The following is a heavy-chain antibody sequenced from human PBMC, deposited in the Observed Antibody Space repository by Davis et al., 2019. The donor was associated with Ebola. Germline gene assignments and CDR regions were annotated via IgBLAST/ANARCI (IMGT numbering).Heavy chain of an antibody. D-gene: IGHD6-19*01. V-gene: IGHV1-46*01. J-gene: IGHJ5*02. Sequence: AASVKVSCKASGYTFTSYYMHWVRQAPGQGLEWMGIINPSGGSTSYAQKFQGRVTMTRNTSISTAYMELSSLRSEDTAVYYCARVRSSGWLGGWFDPWGQGTLVTVSS. CDR3: ARVRSSGWLGGWFDP. CDR1: GYTFTSYY. CDR2: INPSGGST.